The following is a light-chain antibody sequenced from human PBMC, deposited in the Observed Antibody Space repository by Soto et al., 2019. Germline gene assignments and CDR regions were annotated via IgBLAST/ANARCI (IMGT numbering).Light chain of an antibody. J-gene: IGKJ4*01. CDR2: GAS. Sequence: EIVLTQSPATLSLSPGERGTLSCRASQSIGNSLVWYQQKPGQSPRLLIYGASTRATGIPVRFSGSGSGTDFTLTISSLAPQDSAVYYCQQRSNWPPFTFGGGTKVEIK. V-gene: IGKV3-11*01. CDR3: QQRSNWPPFT. CDR1: QSIGNS.